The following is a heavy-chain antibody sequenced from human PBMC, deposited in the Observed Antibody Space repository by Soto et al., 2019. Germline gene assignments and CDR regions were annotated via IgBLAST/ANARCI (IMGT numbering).Heavy chain of an antibody. CDR1: GYPISSGYY. Sequence: SETLSLTCAVSGYPISSGYYWGWIRQPPGKGLEWIGSIYHSGSTYYNPSLKSRVTISVDTSKNQFSLKLSSVTAADTAVYYCARGGDYGLDYFDYWGQGTLVTVSS. D-gene: IGHD4-17*01. V-gene: IGHV4-38-2*01. CDR2: IYHSGST. J-gene: IGHJ4*02. CDR3: ARGGDYGLDYFDY.